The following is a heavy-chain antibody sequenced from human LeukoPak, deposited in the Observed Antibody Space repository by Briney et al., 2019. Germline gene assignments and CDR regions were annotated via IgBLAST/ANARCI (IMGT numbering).Heavy chain of an antibody. CDR3: TTWGALID. CDR2: IKRKTDGGTT. J-gene: IGHJ4*02. CDR1: GFTFSNAW. Sequence: PGGSLRLSCGASGFTFSNAWMSWVREAPGKGLEWVGRIKRKTDGGTTDYAAPVKGRFTIPRDDSKNTLYLQMNSLKTEDTAVYYCTTWGALIDWGQGTLVTVSS. D-gene: IGHD2-8*01. V-gene: IGHV3-15*01.